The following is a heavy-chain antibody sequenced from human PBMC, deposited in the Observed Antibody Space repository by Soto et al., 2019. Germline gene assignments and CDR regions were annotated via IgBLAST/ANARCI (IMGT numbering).Heavy chain of an antibody. V-gene: IGHV3-30-3*01. D-gene: IGHD5-18*01. Sequence: QVPLVESGGGVVQPGRSLRLSCAASGFTFNNYAMHWVRQAPGKGLEWVAFISYDGSSKYYADSVTGRFTISRDNSRNTLYLQMNSLRAEDTAVYYWARGDGDIYGNTFYSWGQGTLVTVAA. J-gene: IGHJ4*02. CDR1: GFTFNNYA. CDR3: ARGDGDIYGNTFYS. CDR2: ISYDGSSK.